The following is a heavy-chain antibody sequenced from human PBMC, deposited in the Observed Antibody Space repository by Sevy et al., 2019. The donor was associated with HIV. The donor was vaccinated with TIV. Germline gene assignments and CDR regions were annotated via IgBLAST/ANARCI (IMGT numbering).Heavy chain of an antibody. D-gene: IGHD5-12*01. J-gene: IGHJ4*02. V-gene: IGHV3-30*02. CDR1: GFSFSTYS. Sequence: GGSLRLSCSASGFSFSTYSMHWVRQAPGMGLEWVAFTRYDSSNTFYADSVKGRFSISRDNSKNTLYLQMSSLRPEDTALYFCARGPEYSGYVFLIDYWGQRTLVTVSS. CDR2: TRYDSSNT. CDR3: ARGPEYSGYVFLIDY.